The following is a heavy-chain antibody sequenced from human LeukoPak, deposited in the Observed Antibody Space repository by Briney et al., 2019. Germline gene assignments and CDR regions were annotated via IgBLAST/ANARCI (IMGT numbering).Heavy chain of an antibody. Sequence: ASVKVSCKASGGTFSSYAISWVRQAPGQGLEWMGGIIPIFGTANYAQKFQGRVTITADESTSTAYMELSSLRSEDTAVYYCARGRGKYDFWSGSDAFDIWVQGTMVTVSS. CDR1: GGTFSSYA. CDR3: ARGRGKYDFWSGSDAFDI. J-gene: IGHJ3*02. CDR2: IIPIFGTA. D-gene: IGHD3-3*01. V-gene: IGHV1-69*13.